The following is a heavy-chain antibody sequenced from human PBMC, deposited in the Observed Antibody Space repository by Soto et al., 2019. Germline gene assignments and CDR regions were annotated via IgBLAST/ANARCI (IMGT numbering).Heavy chain of an antibody. J-gene: IGHJ4*02. CDR3: AKAGAMIVVVIPMVY. CDR1: GFTFSSYA. Sequence: PGESLKISCAASGFTFSSYAMSWVRQAPGKGLEWVSAISGSGGSTYYADSVKGRFTISRDNSKNTLYLQMNSLRAEDTAVYYCAKAGAMIVVVIPMVYWGQGTLVTVSS. CDR2: ISGSGGST. D-gene: IGHD3-22*01. V-gene: IGHV3-23*01.